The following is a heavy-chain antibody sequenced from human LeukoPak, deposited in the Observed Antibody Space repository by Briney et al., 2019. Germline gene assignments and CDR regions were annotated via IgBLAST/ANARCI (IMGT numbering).Heavy chain of an antibody. V-gene: IGHV4-61*02. CDR1: GGSISSGSYY. Sequence: SQTLSLTCTVSGGSISSGSYYWSWIRQPAGKGLEWIGRIYTSGSTNYNPSLKSRVTISVDTSKNQFSLKLSSVTAADTAVYYCARDSGAMSPGDSFDYWGQGTLVTVSS. D-gene: IGHD2-2*01. CDR3: ARDSGAMSPGDSFDY. CDR2: IYTSGST. J-gene: IGHJ4*02.